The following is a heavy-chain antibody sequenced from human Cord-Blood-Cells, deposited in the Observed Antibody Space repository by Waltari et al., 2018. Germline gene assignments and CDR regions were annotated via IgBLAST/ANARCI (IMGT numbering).Heavy chain of an antibody. Sequence: QVQLQQWGAGLLKPSETLSLTCAVYGGSFSGYYWRWIRQPPGKGLEWIGEINHSGSNNYNPSLKSRVTISVDTSKNQFSLKLSSVTAADTAVYYCARIRYSGSYYYYYYGMDVWGQGTTVTVSS. CDR1: GGSFSGYY. V-gene: IGHV4-34*01. J-gene: IGHJ6*02. D-gene: IGHD1-26*01. CDR2: INHSGSN. CDR3: ARIRYSGSYYYYYYGMDV.